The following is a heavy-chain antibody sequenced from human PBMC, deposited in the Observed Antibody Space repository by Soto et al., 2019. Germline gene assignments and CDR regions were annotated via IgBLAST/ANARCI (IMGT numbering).Heavy chain of an antibody. D-gene: IGHD2-15*01. CDR3: GRGPSPRAPSGGTPYYYAMDV. Sequence: QVQLVQSGAEVKQSGASVKVSCKASGYDFTAYDIHWVRQASGQGLEWMGWMNPINGAAGSARRFQGRVSMTRNTATGTAYLELTNLSSDVTAVYCCGRGPSPRAPSGGTPYYYAMDVWCPGTTVTVSS. V-gene: IGHV1-8*02. J-gene: IGHJ6*02. CDR1: GYDFTAYD. CDR2: MNPINGAA.